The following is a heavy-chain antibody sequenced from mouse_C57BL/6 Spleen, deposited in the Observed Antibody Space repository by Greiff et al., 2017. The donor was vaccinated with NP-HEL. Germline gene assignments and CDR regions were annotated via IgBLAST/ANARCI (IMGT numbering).Heavy chain of an antibody. D-gene: IGHD2-1*01. J-gene: IGHJ2*01. CDR2: IDPSDSYT. CDR3: ARCPYGKGRDFDY. Sequence: VQLQQSGAELVRPGTSVKLSCKASGYTFTSYWMHWVKQRPGQGLEWIGVIDPSDSYTNYNQKFKGKATLTVDTYSITAYMQLSSLTSEDSAVYYCARCPYGKGRDFDYWGQGTTLTVSS. CDR1: GYTFTSYW. V-gene: IGHV1-59*01.